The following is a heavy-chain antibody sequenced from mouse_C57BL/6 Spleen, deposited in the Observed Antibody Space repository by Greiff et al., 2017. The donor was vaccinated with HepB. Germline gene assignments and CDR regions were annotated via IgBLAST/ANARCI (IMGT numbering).Heavy chain of an antibody. Sequence: DVHLVESGGGLVKPGGSLKLSCAASGFTFSSYAMSWVRQTPEKRLEWVATISDGGSYTYYPDNVKGRFTISRDNAKNNLYLQMSHLKSEDTAMYYCARDVYYGYDKGTWFAYWGQGTLVTVSA. D-gene: IGHD2-2*01. J-gene: IGHJ3*01. CDR2: ISDGGSYT. CDR3: ARDVYYGYDKGTWFAY. V-gene: IGHV5-4*01. CDR1: GFTFSSYA.